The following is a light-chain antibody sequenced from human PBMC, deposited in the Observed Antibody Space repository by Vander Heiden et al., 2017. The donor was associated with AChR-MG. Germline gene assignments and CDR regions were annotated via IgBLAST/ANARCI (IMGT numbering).Light chain of an antibody. V-gene: IGLV2-11*01. CDR1: SVNIGGYEY. J-gene: IGLJ3*02. CDR3: CSYTGHSTLGE. Sequence: QSALTQPRSVSGAPGQSGTISCTGASVNIGGYEYVSSYQQPPATAHKLMICEVNKRPSGVPDRCSGSKSGNTASLNTSGLQDEDEAEYYGCSYTGHSTLGEFGGGTKLTVL. CDR2: EVN.